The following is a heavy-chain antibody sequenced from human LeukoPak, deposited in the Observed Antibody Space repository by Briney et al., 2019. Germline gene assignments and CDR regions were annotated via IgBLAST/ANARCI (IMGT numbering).Heavy chain of an antibody. Sequence: GGSLRLSCAASGFTFSSYAMRWVREARGKGLEWVSAISWSGGSTYYADSVKGRFTISRDNSKNTLYLQMNSLRAAATAVYYCAKDRWRWLQSSPFDYWGQGTLVTVSS. J-gene: IGHJ4*02. CDR2: ISWSGGST. CDR1: GFTFSSYA. V-gene: IGHV3-23*01. D-gene: IGHD5-24*01. CDR3: AKDRWRWLQSSPFDY.